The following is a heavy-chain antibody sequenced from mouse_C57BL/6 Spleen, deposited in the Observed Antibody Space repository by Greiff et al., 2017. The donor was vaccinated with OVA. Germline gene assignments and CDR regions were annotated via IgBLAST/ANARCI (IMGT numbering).Heavy chain of an antibody. Sequence: EVQRVESGEGLVKPGGSLKLSCAASGFTFSSYAMSWVRQTPEKRLEWVAYISSGGDYIYYADTVKGRFTISRDNARNTLYLQMSSLKSEDTAMYYCTRGGTTSYYFDYWGQGTTLTGSS. CDR2: ISSGGDYI. J-gene: IGHJ2*01. D-gene: IGHD1-1*01. CDR1: GFTFSSYA. CDR3: TRGGTTSYYFDY. V-gene: IGHV5-9-1*02.